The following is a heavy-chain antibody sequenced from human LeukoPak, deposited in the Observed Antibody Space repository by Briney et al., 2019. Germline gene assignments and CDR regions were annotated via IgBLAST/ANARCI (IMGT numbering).Heavy chain of an antibody. Sequence: GASVKVSCKDSGYTLTELSMHWVRQAPGKGLEWLGGLDPEDGETTYAQKFQGSVTMTEDTSTDAAYMELSSLRSEDTAVYYCATGRQWLPTDYWGQGTLVTVSS. D-gene: IGHD6-19*01. J-gene: IGHJ4*02. V-gene: IGHV1-24*01. CDR3: ATGRQWLPTDY. CDR1: GYTLTELS. CDR2: LDPEDGET.